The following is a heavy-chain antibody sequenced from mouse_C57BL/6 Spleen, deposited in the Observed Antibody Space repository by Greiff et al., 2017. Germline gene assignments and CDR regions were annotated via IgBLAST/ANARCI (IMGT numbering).Heavy chain of an antibody. CDR1: GFNIKDYY. V-gene: IGHV14-2*01. J-gene: IGHJ4*01. CDR2: IDPEDGET. CDR3: ATDYYGSSYGGAMDY. Sequence: VQLQQSGAELVKPGASVKLSCTASGFNIKDYYMHWVKQRPEQGLEWIGRIDPEDGETKYAPKFQGKATLTADTSSNTAYLQLSSLTSEDTAVYYSATDYYGSSYGGAMDYWGQGTSVTVSS. D-gene: IGHD1-1*01.